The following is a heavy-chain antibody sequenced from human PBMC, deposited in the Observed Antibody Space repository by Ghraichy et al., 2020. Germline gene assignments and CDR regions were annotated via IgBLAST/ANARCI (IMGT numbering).Heavy chain of an antibody. D-gene: IGHD3-10*01. CDR3: ARGSGNYYFDY. CDR2: IYSGGST. V-gene: IGHV3-66*01. CDR1: GFTVSSNY. J-gene: IGHJ4*02. Sequence: GGSLRLSCAASGFTVSSNYMGWVRQAPGKGLEWVSVIYSGGSTYYADSVKGRFTISRDNSKNTLYLQMDSLRAEDTAVYYCARGSGNYYFDYWGQGTLVTVSS.